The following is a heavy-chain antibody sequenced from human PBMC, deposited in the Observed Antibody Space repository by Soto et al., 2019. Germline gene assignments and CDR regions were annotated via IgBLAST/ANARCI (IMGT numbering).Heavy chain of an antibody. D-gene: IGHD3-22*01. Sequence: SETLSLTCAVSGDSVTSVNYFWTWIRQPPGGGLEWIGYISNSGISKYNPSLKSRVAMSQDTSKNQFSLNLHSVTAADTAVYYCAKSFGQWFPLDYWGQGTLVTVSS. V-gene: IGHV4-61*01. CDR1: GDSVTSVNYF. J-gene: IGHJ4*02. CDR2: ISNSGIS. CDR3: AKSFGQWFPLDY.